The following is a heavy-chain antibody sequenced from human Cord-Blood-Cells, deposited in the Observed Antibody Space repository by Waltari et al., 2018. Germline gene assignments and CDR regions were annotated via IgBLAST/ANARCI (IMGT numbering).Heavy chain of an antibody. CDR1: GFTFSSYN. CDR2: ISSSSTI. J-gene: IGHJ5*02. D-gene: IGHD1-26*01. Sequence: EVQLVESGGGLVQPGGSLRLSCAASGFTFSSYNMNWVRQAPGKGLEWVSYISSSSTIYYADSVKGRFTISRDNAKNSLYLQMNSLRDEDTAVYYCARGRGSDPWGQGTLVTVSS. CDR3: ARGRGSDP. V-gene: IGHV3-48*02.